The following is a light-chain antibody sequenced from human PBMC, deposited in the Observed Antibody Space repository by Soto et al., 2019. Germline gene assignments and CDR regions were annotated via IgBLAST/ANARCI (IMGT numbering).Light chain of an antibody. CDR2: GNS. CDR1: SSNIGAGYD. CDR3: QSYDSSLRGWV. Sequence: QSVLTQPPSVSGAPGQRVTISCTESSSNIGAGYDVHWYQQLPGTAPKLLLYGNSNRPSGVPDRFSGSKSGTAASLAITGLQAEDEADYYCQSYDSSLRGWVFGGGTKLTVL. J-gene: IGLJ3*02. V-gene: IGLV1-40*01.